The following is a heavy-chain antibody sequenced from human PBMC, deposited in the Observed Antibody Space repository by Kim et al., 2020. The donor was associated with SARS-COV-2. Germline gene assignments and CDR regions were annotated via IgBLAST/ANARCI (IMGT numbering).Heavy chain of an antibody. J-gene: IGHJ4*02. CDR3: ARTDSSGYPFDY. Sequence: YYAESGMGRFTISRDNSKNTLYLQMNSLRAEDTAVYYCARTDSSGYPFDYWGQVNLVTVSS. V-gene: IGHV3-30*01. D-gene: IGHD3-22*01.